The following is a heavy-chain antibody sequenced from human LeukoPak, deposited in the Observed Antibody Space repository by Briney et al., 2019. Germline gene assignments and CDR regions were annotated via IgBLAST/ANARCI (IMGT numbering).Heavy chain of an antibody. Sequence: ASVKVSCKASGYTFTSYGISWVRQAPGQGLEWMGWISAYNGNTNYAQKLQGRVTMTTDTSTSTAYMELRSLRSDDTAVYYCASRGYYYGSGSYGLRYYYYGMDVWGQGTTVTVSS. D-gene: IGHD3-10*01. CDR2: ISAYNGNT. V-gene: IGHV1-18*01. CDR3: ASRGYYYGSGSYGLRYYYYGMDV. CDR1: GYTFTSYG. J-gene: IGHJ6*02.